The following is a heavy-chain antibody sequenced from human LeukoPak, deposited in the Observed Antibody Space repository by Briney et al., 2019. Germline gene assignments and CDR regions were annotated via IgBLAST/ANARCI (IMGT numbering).Heavy chain of an antibody. V-gene: IGHV4-34*01. Sequence: SETLSLTCAVYGGSFSGYYWSWIRQPPGKGLEWTGEINHSGSTNCNPSLKSRVTISVDTSKNQFSLKLSSVTAADTAVYYCARAATYYYGSGSPTTVDYWGQGTLVTVSS. D-gene: IGHD3-10*01. CDR2: INHSGST. CDR1: GGSFSGYY. J-gene: IGHJ4*02. CDR3: ARAATYYYGSGSPTTVDY.